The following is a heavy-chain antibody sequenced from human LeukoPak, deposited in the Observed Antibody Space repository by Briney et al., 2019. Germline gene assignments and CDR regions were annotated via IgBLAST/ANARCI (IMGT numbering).Heavy chain of an antibody. CDR3: ARTENDYYDSSGYRY. V-gene: IGHV4-39*01. J-gene: IGHJ4*02. CDR1: GGSISSSSYY. Sequence: PSETLSLTCTVSGGSISSSSYYWGWIRQPPGKGLEWIGSIYYSGSTYYNPSLKSRDTISVDTSKNQFSLKLSSVTAADTAVYYCARTENDYYDSSGYRYWGQGTLVTVSS. D-gene: IGHD3-22*01. CDR2: IYYSGST.